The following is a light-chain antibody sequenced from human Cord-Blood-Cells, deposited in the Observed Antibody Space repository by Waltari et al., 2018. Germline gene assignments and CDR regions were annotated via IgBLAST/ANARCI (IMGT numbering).Light chain of an antibody. V-gene: IGKV1D-13*01. J-gene: IGKJ1*01. CDR1: QGISSA. Sequence: AIQLTQSPSSLSASVGDRVNITCRASQGISSALAWYQQKPGKAPKLLIYDASSLESGVPSRFSGIGSGTDFTLTISSLQPEDFATYYCQQFNNYPWTFGQGTKVEIK. CDR3: QQFNNYPWT. CDR2: DAS.